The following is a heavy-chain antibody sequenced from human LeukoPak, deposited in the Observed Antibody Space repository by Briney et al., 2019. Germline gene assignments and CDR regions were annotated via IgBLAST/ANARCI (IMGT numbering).Heavy chain of an antibody. CDR2: ISYTGSA. J-gene: IGHJ4*02. V-gene: IGHV4-59*11. CDR1: LGSLSSHY. CDR3: ARGGSISSVAY. Sequence: SETLSLTCTVSLGSLSSHYWSWIRQTPGGRLEWIGDISYTGSATSNTSLKSRVTISVDQSKIQFSLKLSSVTAADTAVYYCARGGSISSVAYWGQGTLVTVSS. D-gene: IGHD6-6*01.